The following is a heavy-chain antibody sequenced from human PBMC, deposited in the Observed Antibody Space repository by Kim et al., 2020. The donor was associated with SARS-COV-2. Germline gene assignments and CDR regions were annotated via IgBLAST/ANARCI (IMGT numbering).Heavy chain of an antibody. CDR2: MNPNSGNT. CDR3: ASRRGADRRQEVTIFGVAGLGCRDYYYYMVV. V-gene: IGHV1-8*02. Sequence: ASVKVSCKASGYTFTSYDINWVRQATGQGLEWMGWMNPNSGNTGYAQKFQGRVTMTRNTAISTAYMELSSLRSEDTAVYYCASRRGADRRQEVTIFGVAGLGCRDYYYYMVVLVERTSVADSS. CDR1: GYTFTSYD. J-gene: IGHJ6*03. D-gene: IGHD3-3*01.